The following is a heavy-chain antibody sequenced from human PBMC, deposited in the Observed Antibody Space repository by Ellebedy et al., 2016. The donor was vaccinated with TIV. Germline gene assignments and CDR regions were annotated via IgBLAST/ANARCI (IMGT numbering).Heavy chain of an antibody. CDR1: GFTFSNSA. CDR3: ARGLFGSGRYSCDY. Sequence: GESLKISCAASGFTFSNSAMSWVRQAPGKGLEWVSAMSVTFNKNYYIDSVKGRFTISRDNSKNMLSVQMNGLRAEDTGVYYCARGLFGSGRYSCDYWGQGTLVIVSS. D-gene: IGHD3-10*01. J-gene: IGHJ4*02. CDR2: MSVTFNKN. V-gene: IGHV3-23*01.